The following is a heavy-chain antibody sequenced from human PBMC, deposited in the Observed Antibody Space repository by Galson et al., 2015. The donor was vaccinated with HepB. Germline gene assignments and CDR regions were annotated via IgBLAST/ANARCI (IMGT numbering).Heavy chain of an antibody. D-gene: IGHD6-19*01. Sequence: SVKVSCKASGYTFTSYAMHWVRQAPGQRLEWMGWINAGNGNTKYSQKFQGRVTITRDTSASTAYMELSSLRSEDTAVYYCARGGDIAVAGWGWFDPWGQGTLVTVSS. CDR2: INAGNGNT. CDR3: ARGGDIAVAGWGWFDP. V-gene: IGHV1-3*01. J-gene: IGHJ5*02. CDR1: GYTFTSYA.